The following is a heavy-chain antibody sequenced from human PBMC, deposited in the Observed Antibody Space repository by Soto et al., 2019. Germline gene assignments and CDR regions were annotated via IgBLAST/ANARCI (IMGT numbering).Heavy chain of an antibody. J-gene: IGHJ6*02. CDR1: GFTFSSYG. CDR3: ARDVHSSGWRAHYYYYYGMDV. D-gene: IGHD6-19*01. Sequence: PGGSLRLSCAASGFTFSSYGMHWVRQAPGKGLEWVAVIWYDGSNKYYADSVKGRFTISRDNSKNTLYLQMNSLRAEDTAVYYCARDVHSSGWRAHYYYYYGMDVWGQGTTVTVSS. CDR2: IWYDGSNK. V-gene: IGHV3-33*01.